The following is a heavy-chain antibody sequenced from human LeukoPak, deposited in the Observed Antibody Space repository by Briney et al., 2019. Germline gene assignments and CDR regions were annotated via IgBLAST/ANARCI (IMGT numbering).Heavy chain of an antibody. Sequence: PSETLSLTCTVSGGSISSYYWSWLRQPPGKGLEWIGYIYTSGSTNYNPSLKSRVTISVDTSNNQFSLKLSSVTAADTAVYYCARQSDGYYYYMDVWGKGTTVTVSS. CDR3: ARQSDGYYYYMDV. V-gene: IGHV4-4*09. CDR2: IYTSGST. CDR1: GGSISSYY. J-gene: IGHJ6*03.